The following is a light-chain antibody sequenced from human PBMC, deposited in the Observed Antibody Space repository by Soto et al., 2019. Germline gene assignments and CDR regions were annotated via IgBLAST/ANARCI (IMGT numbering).Light chain of an antibody. CDR3: QQYGSSPRT. Sequence: EIVLTQSPGTLSLSPGERATLSCRASQTVSSGYLAWYQQKPGQAPRLLIYGASSRATGIPDRFSGSGSETDFTLTISRLEPEDFAVYYCQQYGSSPRTFGQVTKVEIK. J-gene: IGKJ1*01. V-gene: IGKV3-20*01. CDR1: QTVSSGY. CDR2: GAS.